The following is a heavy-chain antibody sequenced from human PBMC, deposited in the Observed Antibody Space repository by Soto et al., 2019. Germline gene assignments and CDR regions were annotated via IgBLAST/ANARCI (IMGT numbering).Heavy chain of an antibody. V-gene: IGHV3-23*01. Sequence: EVQLLESGGGLVQPGGPLRLSCAASGFTFSSYAMTWVRQAPGKGVEWVWAITGGGDNTYYADSVKGRFTISRDNFKNTLYLQMNSLRDEDTATYYCAKGSKGFDYWGQGTLVTVSS. D-gene: IGHD2-2*01. CDR1: GFTFSSYA. CDR2: ITGGGDNT. CDR3: AKGSKGFDY. J-gene: IGHJ4*02.